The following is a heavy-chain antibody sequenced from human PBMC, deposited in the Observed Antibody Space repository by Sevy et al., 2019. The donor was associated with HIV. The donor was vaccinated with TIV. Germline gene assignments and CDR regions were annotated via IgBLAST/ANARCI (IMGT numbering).Heavy chain of an antibody. D-gene: IGHD2-15*01. CDR3: ARTTHHGRYYYYGMDV. V-gene: IGHV3-30*04. Sequence: GGSLRLSCAASGFTFSSYAMHWVRQAPGKGLEWVAVISYDGSNKYYADSVKGRFTISSDNSKNTLYLQMNSLRAEDTTVYYCARTTHHGRYYYYGMDVWGQGTTVTVSS. CDR1: GFTFSSYA. CDR2: ISYDGSNK. J-gene: IGHJ6*02.